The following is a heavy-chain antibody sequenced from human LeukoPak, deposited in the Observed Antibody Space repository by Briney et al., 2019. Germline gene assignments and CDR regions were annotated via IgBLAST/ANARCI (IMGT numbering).Heavy chain of an antibody. CDR2: IAADGRDK. J-gene: IGHJ4*02. D-gene: IGHD6-25*01. CDR1: GFIFSNFA. CDR3: ARDRQRAAAYDFGH. Sequence: GGSLRLSCVASGFIFSNFAMHWVRQAPGKGLEWVAVIAADGRDKHHADSVKGRFTISRDSSKNAVYLQMNSLRTEDTAVYYCARDRQRAAAYDFGHWGQGTQVTVSS. V-gene: IGHV3-30*04.